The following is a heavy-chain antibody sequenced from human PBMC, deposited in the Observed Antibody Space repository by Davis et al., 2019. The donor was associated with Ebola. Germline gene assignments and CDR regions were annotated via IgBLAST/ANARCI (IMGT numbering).Heavy chain of an antibody. J-gene: IGHJ6*02. CDR2: IYYSGST. CDR3: ARAGDIVVVPAAIGYYYYGMDV. D-gene: IGHD2-2*01. V-gene: IGHV4-61*01. CDR1: GGSVSSGSYY. Sequence: SETLSLTCTVSGGSVSSGSYYWSWIRQPPGKGLEWIGYIYYSGSTNYNPSLKSRVTISVDKSKNPFSLKLSSVTAADTAVYYCARAGDIVVVPAAIGYYYYGMDVWGQGTTVTVSS.